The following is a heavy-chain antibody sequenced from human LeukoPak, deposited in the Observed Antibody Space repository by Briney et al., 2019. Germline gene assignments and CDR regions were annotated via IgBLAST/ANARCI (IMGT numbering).Heavy chain of an antibody. CDR2: IYYTGGT. CDR3: ARGALEIDY. Sequence: SETLSLTCTVSGGSIRNYYWSWIRQPPGRGLEWIGYIYYTGGTTKNPSLKSRVTISVDMSKNQFSLKLTSVTAADTAVYFCARGALEIDYWGQGTLVTVSS. V-gene: IGHV4-59*12. CDR1: GGSIRNYY. J-gene: IGHJ4*02.